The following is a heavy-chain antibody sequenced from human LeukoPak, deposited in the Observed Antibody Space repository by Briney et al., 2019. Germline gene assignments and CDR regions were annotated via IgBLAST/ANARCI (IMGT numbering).Heavy chain of an antibody. D-gene: IGHD5-12*01. Sequence: PSETLSLTCTVSGGSISSYYWSWIRQPPGKGLEWVGYIYYSGSTNYNPSLKSRVTISVDTSKNQFSLKLSSVTAADTAVYYCARGGTEYYYYYLDVWGKGTTVTVSS. CDR3: ARGGTEYYYYYLDV. CDR2: IYYSGST. V-gene: IGHV4-59*01. J-gene: IGHJ6*03. CDR1: GGSISSYY.